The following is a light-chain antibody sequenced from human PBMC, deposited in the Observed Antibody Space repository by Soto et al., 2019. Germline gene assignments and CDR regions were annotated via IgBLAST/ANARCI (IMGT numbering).Light chain of an antibody. CDR1: SSNIGSNY. Sequence: QSVLTQPPSASGTPGQRVSISCSGSSSNIGSNYVYWYQQLSGTAPKLLIYTNNQRPSGVPDRFSGSKSGTSASLAISGLRSEDEGDYYCATWDDSLSAWVFGGGTKLTVL. V-gene: IGLV1-47*01. CDR3: ATWDDSLSAWV. CDR2: TNN. J-gene: IGLJ3*02.